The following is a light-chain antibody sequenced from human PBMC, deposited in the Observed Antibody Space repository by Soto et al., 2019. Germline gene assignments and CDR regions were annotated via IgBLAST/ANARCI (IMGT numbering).Light chain of an antibody. J-gene: IGKJ2*01. CDR1: RSLVHSDGNIY. CDR2: QVS. CDR3: LQATHWPHT. V-gene: IGKV2-30*02. Sequence: DVVLTQSPLAPSVTLGQPASISCGSGRSLVHSDGNIYLIWFQQRPGQSPRRLIYQVSNRDSGVPDRFSGSGSVTDFTLKSSRVEAEDVGVYYCLQATHWPHTFGQGTKVDI.